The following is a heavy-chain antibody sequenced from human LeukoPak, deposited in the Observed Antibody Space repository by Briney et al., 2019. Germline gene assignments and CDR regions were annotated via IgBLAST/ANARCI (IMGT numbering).Heavy chain of an antibody. V-gene: IGHV3-53*01. CDR1: GFTVSNNY. J-gene: IGHJ4*02. CDR3: AKEGRSLQTY. Sequence: GGSLRLSCAASGFTVSNNYMSWVRQAPGKGLEWVSVIYSGDGTFYSDSVKGRFTISRDNAKNSLYLQMNSLRVEDTAVYYCAKEGRSLQTYWGQGTLVTVSS. CDR2: IYSGDGT. D-gene: IGHD5-24*01.